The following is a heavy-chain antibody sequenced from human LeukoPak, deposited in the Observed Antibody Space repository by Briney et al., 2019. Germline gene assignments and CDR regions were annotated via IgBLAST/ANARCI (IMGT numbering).Heavy chain of an antibody. CDR1: GFTVSSNC. J-gene: IGHJ4*02. D-gene: IGHD6-19*01. CDR2: IYSGGST. CDR3: ASSVPAVAVDY. V-gene: IGHV3-53*04. Sequence: PGGSLRLSCAASGFTVSSNCMSWVRQAPGKGLEWVSVIYSGGSTYYADSVKGRFTISRHNSKNTLYLQMNSLRAEDTAVYYCASSVPAVAVDYWGQGTLVTVSS.